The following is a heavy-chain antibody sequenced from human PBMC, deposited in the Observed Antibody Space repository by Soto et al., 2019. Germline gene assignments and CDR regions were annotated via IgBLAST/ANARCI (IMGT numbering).Heavy chain of an antibody. D-gene: IGHD3-3*01. CDR2: IDPSDSYT. V-gene: IGHV5-10-1*01. CDR3: ARYSSRNYDFWSGYTWGTNYFDY. J-gene: IGHJ4*02. CDR1: GYSFTSYW. Sequence: GESLKISCKGSGYSFTSYWISWVRQMPGRGLEWMGRIDPSDSYTNYSPSFQGHVTISADKSISTAYLQWSSLKASDTAMYYCARYSSRNYDFWSGYTWGTNYFDYWGQGTLVTVSS.